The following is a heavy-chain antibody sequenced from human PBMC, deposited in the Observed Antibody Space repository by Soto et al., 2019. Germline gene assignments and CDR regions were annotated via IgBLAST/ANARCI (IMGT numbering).Heavy chain of an antibody. D-gene: IGHD4-17*01. CDR2: INPSGGST. CDR3: ARDGLDADYGHY. Sequence: QVQLVQSGAEVKKPGASVKVSCKASGYTFTSYYMHWVRQAPGQGLEWMGIINPSGGSTNHAQKFQGRVNTTEDTYTSTFYMELSSRRSEDTAVYYCARDGLDADYGHYWGQGTLVTVSS. V-gene: IGHV1-46*01. J-gene: IGHJ4*02. CDR1: GYTFTSYY.